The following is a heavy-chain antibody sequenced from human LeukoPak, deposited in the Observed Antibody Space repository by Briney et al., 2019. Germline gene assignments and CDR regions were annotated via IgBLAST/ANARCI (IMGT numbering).Heavy chain of an antibody. D-gene: IGHD3-3*01. CDR2: INHSGST. CDR3: ARGRYDFWSGYLPFKTNMDV. J-gene: IGHJ6*03. V-gene: IGHV4-34*01. Sequence: ASETLSLTCTVSGGSISSYYWSWIRQPPGKGLEWIGEINHSGSTNYNPSLKSRVTISVDTSKNQFSLKLSSVTAADTAVYYCARGRYDFWSGYLPFKTNMDVWGKGTTVTVSS. CDR1: GGSISSYY.